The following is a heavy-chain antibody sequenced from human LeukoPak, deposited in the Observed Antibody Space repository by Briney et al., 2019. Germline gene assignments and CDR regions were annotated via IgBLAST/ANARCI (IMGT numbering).Heavy chain of an antibody. CDR3: ARADSSSSPFDY. Sequence: GASVKVSCKASGYTFTGYYMHWVRQAPGQGLEWMGWINPNSGGTNYAQKFQGRVTMTRDTSISTAYMELSSLRSEDTAVYYCARADSSSSPFDYWGRGTLVTVSS. J-gene: IGHJ4*02. V-gene: IGHV1-2*02. D-gene: IGHD6-6*01. CDR1: GYTFTGYY. CDR2: INPNSGGT.